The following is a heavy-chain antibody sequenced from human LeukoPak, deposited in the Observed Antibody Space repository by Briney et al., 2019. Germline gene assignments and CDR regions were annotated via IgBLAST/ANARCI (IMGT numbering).Heavy chain of an antibody. V-gene: IGHV4-39*01. CDR2: IYYSGST. Sequence: PSETLSLTCTVSGGSISSSSYYWGWIRQPPGKGLERVGSIYYSGSTYYNPSLKSRVTISVDTSKNQFSLKLSSVTAADTAVYYCARHRGRWLHQGNWFDPWGQGTLVTVSS. CDR1: GGSISSSSYY. D-gene: IGHD5-24*01. CDR3: ARHRGRWLHQGNWFDP. J-gene: IGHJ5*02.